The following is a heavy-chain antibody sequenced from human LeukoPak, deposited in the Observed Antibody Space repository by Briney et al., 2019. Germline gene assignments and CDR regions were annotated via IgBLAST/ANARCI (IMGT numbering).Heavy chain of an antibody. V-gene: IGHV4-30-4*08. CDR3: ARCPYDSSGYYPLNFDY. CDR1: GGSISSGDYY. CDR2: IYYSGST. J-gene: IGHJ4*02. Sequence: PSQTLSLTCTVSGGSISSGDYYWSWIRQPPGKGLEWIGYIYYSGSTYYNPSLKSRVTISVDTSKNQFSLKLSSVTAADTAMYYCARCPYDSSGYYPLNFDYWGQGTLVTVSS. D-gene: IGHD3-22*01.